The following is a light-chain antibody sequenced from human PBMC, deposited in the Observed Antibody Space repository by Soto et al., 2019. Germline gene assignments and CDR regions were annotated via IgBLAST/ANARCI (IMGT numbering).Light chain of an antibody. CDR1: QRVNRRY. CDR3: QQYHKWPPIT. V-gene: IGKV3-20*01. CDR2: GAS. Sequence: ENLFTQTPSTLSPSPGGKATPSCRALQRVNRRYLAWYQQKPGQAPRLLIYGASSRATGIPDRFSGSGSGTEFTLTISSLQSEDSAVYYCQQYHKWPPITFGQGTRLEIK. J-gene: IGKJ5*01.